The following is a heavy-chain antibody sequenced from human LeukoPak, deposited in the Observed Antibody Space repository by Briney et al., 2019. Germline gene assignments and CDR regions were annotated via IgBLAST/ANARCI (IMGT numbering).Heavy chain of an antibody. Sequence: PGGSLRLSCAASGFTFSSYGMHWVRQAPGKGLEWVAVIWYDGSNKYYADPVKGRFTISRDNSKNTLYLQMNSLRAEDTAVYYCARGLGDDSSGRYYFDYWGQGTLVTVSS. CDR2: IWYDGSNK. D-gene: IGHD3-22*01. J-gene: IGHJ4*02. CDR3: ARGLGDDSSGRYYFDY. V-gene: IGHV3-33*01. CDR1: GFTFSSYG.